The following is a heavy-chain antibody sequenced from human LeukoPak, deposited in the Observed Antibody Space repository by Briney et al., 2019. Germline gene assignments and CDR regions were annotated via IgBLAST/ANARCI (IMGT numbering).Heavy chain of an antibody. J-gene: IGHJ4*02. D-gene: IGHD3-10*01. V-gene: IGHV3-30*18. CDR1: GFTFSSYG. CDR3: AKDQSAAAYYYGSGSLDY. Sequence: GGSLRLSCAASGFTFSSYGMHWVRQAPGKGLEWVAVISYDGSNKYYADSVKGRFTISRDNSKNTLYLQMNSPRAEDTAVYYCAKDQSAAAYYYGSGSLDYWGQGTLVTVSS. CDR2: ISYDGSNK.